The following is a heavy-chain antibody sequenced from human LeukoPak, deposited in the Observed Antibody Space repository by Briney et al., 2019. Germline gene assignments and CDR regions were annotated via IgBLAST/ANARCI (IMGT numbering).Heavy chain of an antibody. J-gene: IGHJ3*02. CDR2: IYYSGGT. CDR1: GGSISSSSYY. Sequence: SETLSLTCTVSGGSISSSSYYWGWIRQPPGKGLEWIGSIYYSGGTYYYPSLKSRVTISVDTSKNQFSLELTSVTAADTAVYYCARHSLPYCSGGTCYGDNDAFDIWGQGTMVTISS. D-gene: IGHD2-15*01. V-gene: IGHV4-39*01. CDR3: ARHSLPYCSGGTCYGDNDAFDI.